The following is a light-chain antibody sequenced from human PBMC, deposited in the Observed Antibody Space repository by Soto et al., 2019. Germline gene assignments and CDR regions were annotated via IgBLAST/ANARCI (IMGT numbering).Light chain of an antibody. CDR3: ASFRSGTILV. CDR1: LSDIGDSNF. CDR2: EVN. J-gene: IGLJ1*01. V-gene: IGLV2-14*01. Sequence: SVLTQPSSVSGSPGQSVTISCTGPLSDIGDSNFISWYQHSPGKAPRLLIYEVNNRPSGVSKRFSGSKAGNTASLTISGLLDDDEADYFCASFRSGTILVFGSGTKVTVL.